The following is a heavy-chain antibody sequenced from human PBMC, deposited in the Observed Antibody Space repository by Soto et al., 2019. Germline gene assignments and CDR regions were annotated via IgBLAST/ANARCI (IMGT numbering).Heavy chain of an antibody. J-gene: IGHJ4*02. D-gene: IGHD1-1*01. CDR3: ARLDHVRYHFDF. V-gene: IGHV4-59*01. CDR2: LSYRACT. CDR1: AGSFTSYY. Sequence: SQNLSLTCSVSAGSFTSYYWRWIRHPPGKGLEWNGYLSYRACTNYILSRKRRVTISLDTPKYKFSLTLSSVTTADTSVYYCARLDHVRYHFDFWAPGALVPGSS.